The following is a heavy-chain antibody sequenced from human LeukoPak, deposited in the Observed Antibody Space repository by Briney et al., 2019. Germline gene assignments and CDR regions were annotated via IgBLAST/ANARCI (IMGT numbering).Heavy chain of an antibody. D-gene: IGHD3-10*01. CDR1: GGSISSGDYY. J-gene: IGHJ5*02. V-gene: IGHV4-30-4*01. Sequence: SETLSLTCTVSGGSISSGDYYWSWIRQPPGKGLEWIGYIYYSGSTYYNPSLKSRVTISVDTSKNQFSLKLSSVTAADTAVYYCARTLWFGEPTSGKWFDPWGQGTLVNVSS. CDR3: ARTLWFGEPTSGKWFDP. CDR2: IYYSGST.